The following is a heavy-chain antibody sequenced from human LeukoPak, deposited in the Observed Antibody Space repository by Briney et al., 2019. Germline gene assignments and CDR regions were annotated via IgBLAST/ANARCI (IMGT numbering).Heavy chain of an antibody. V-gene: IGHV4-59*01. CDR2: IYYSGST. CDR3: ARAYSCCYPYFDY. J-gene: IGHJ4*02. CDR1: GGSISSYY. D-gene: IGHD2-2*01. Sequence: PSETLSLTCTVSGGSISSYYWSWIRQPPGKGLECIGYIYYSGSTNYNPSLKSRVTISVDTSKNQFSLKLSSVTAADTAVYYCARAYSCCYPYFDYWGQGTLVTVSS.